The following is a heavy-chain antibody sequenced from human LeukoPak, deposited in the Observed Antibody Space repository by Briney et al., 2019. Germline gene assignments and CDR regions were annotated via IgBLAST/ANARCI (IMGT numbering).Heavy chain of an antibody. CDR3: ARDHHCSGGSCHFGRFDP. J-gene: IGHJ5*02. V-gene: IGHV1-8*01. Sequence: ASVKVSCKASGYTFTSYDINWVRQATGQGLEWMGWMNPNSGNTGYAQKFQGRVTMTRNTSISTAYMELSSLRSEDTAVYYCARDHHCSGGSCHFGRFDPWGQGTLVTVSS. CDR2: MNPNSGNT. D-gene: IGHD2-15*01. CDR1: GYTFTSYD.